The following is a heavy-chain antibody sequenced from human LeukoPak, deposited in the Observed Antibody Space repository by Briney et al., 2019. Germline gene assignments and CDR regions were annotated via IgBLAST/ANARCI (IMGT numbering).Heavy chain of an antibody. CDR1: GGSFSGYY. D-gene: IGHD6-13*01. CDR3: ARDGAAAFYY. J-gene: IGHJ4*02. CDR2: INHSGST. V-gene: IGHV4-34*01. Sequence: SETLSLTCAVYGGSFSGYYWSWIRQPPGKGLEWIGEINHSGSTNYNPSLKNRVTISVDTSKNQFSLKLSSVTAADTAVYYCARDGAAAFYYWGQGTLVTVSS.